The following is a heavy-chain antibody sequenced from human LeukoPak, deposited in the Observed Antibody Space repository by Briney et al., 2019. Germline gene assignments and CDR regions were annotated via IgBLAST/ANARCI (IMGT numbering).Heavy chain of an antibody. CDR3: ARAPTVLVGYCSSSSCQADY. Sequence: GGSLRLSCAASGFTFSSYSMNWVRQAPGKGLEWVSYISSSSSTIYYADSVKGRFTISRDNAENSLYLQMNSLRVEDTAVYYCARAPTVLVGYCSSSSCQADYWGQGTLVTVSS. V-gene: IGHV3-48*04. CDR2: ISSSSSTI. D-gene: IGHD2-2*01. J-gene: IGHJ4*02. CDR1: GFTFSSYS.